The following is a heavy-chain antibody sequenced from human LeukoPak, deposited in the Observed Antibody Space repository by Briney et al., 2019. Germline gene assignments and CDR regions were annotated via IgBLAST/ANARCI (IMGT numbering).Heavy chain of an antibody. J-gene: IGHJ5*02. Sequence: SETLSLTCTVSGGSLISGGNYWSWIRQPPGKGLEWIAYIYYSGSANYNPSLKSRVTISIDTSKNQFSLKLSSVTAGDTAVYYCARDSSCSGGTCYDTWGQGTLVTVSS. CDR3: ARDSSCSGGTCYDT. V-gene: IGHV4-61*08. CDR1: GGSLISGGNY. D-gene: IGHD2-15*01. CDR2: IYYSGSA.